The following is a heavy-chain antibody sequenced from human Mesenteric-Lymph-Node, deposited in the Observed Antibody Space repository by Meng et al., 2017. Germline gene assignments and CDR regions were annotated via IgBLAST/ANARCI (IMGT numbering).Heavy chain of an antibody. D-gene: IGHD3-22*01. Sequence: GESLKISCAASAFTFSSYAMSWVRQAPGKGLEWVSAISGSGDNTFHADSVKGRFTISRDNSKNTLYLQMNSLRAEDTAVYYCARTRGHDSSGQKGFDYWGQGTLVTVSS. J-gene: IGHJ4*02. CDR3: ARTRGHDSSGQKGFDY. CDR1: AFTFSSYA. V-gene: IGHV3-23*01. CDR2: ISGSGDNT.